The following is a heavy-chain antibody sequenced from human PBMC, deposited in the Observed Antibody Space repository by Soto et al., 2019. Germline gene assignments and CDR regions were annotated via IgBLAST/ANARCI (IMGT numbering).Heavy chain of an antibody. V-gene: IGHV3-23*01. J-gene: IGHJ3*02. Sequence: EVQLLESGGGLVQPGGSLRLSCVGSGFDFSAYAMNWVRQAPGKGLQWISGLVGSGADKNYADSVRGRFTVSRDNSMSTLYIQMNIQRDEETAVYYCAKDLIAKNGVREASTMWGRGTKVTVSS. CDR3: AKDLIAKNGVREASTM. CDR2: LVGSGADK. D-gene: IGHD2-8*01. CDR1: GFDFSAYA.